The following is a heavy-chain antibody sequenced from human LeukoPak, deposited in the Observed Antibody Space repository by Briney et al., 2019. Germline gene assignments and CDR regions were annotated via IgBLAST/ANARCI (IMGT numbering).Heavy chain of an antibody. CDR2: IYYSGST. CDR1: GGSISSYY. CDR3: ARHGLWFGELLLYYYYYYMDV. D-gene: IGHD3-10*01. J-gene: IGHJ6*03. Sequence: SETLSLTCTVSGGSISSYYWSWIRQPPGKGLEWIGSIYYSGSTYYNPSLKSRVTISVDTSKNQFSLKLSSVTAADTAVYYCARHGLWFGELLLYYYYYYMDVWGKGTTVTVSS. V-gene: IGHV4-59*05.